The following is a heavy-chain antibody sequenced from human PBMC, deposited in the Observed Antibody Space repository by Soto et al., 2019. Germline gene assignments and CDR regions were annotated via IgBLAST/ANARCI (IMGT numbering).Heavy chain of an antibody. CDR2: ISAYNGNT. J-gene: IGHJ4*02. CDR1: GYTFTSYG. D-gene: IGHD3-22*01. CDR3: ARVRYYYDSSGYYDFDY. Sequence: APVEVSCKASGYTFTSYGISWVRQAPGQGLEWMGWISAYNGNTNYAQKLQGRVTMTTDTSTSTAYMELRSLRSDDTAVYYCARVRYYYDSSGYYDFDYWGQGTLVTVSS. V-gene: IGHV1-18*01.